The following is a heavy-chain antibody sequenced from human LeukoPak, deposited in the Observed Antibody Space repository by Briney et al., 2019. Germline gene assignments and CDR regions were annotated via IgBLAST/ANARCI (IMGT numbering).Heavy chain of an antibody. D-gene: IGHD3-3*01. CDR3: AREAPTYYDFWSGYPDY. CDR2: IWYDGSNK. CDR1: GLTFSSYG. V-gene: IGHV3-33*01. Sequence: GGSLRLSCAASGLTFSSYGMHWVRQAPGKGLEWVAVIWYDGSNKYYADSVKGRFTISRDNSKNTLYLQMNSLRAEDTAVYYCAREAPTYYDFWSGYPDYWGQGTLVTVSS. J-gene: IGHJ4*02.